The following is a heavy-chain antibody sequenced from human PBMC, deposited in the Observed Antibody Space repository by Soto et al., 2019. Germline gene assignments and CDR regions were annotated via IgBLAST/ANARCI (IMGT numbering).Heavy chain of an antibody. CDR2: IDPSDSYT. CDR3: AIDSSGYYSHDAFDI. Sequence: LGESLKISCKGSGYSFTSYWISWVRQMPGKGLEWMGRIDPSDSYTNYSPSFQGHVTISADKSISTAYLQWSSPKASDTAMYYCAIDSSGYYSHDAFDIWGQGTMVTVSS. D-gene: IGHD3-22*01. V-gene: IGHV5-10-1*01. J-gene: IGHJ3*02. CDR1: GYSFTSYW.